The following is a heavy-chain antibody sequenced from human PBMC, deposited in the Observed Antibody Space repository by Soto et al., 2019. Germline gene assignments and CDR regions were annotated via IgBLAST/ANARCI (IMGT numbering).Heavy chain of an antibody. CDR3: ARDREIVVVEDAFDI. CDR2: ISAYNGNT. D-gene: IGHD3-22*01. Sequence: GASVKVSCKASGYTFTSYGISWVRQAPGQGLEWMGWISAYNGNTNYAQKLQGRVTTTTDTSTSTAYMELRSLRSDDTAVYYCARDREIVVVEDAFDIWGQGTMVTVSS. V-gene: IGHV1-18*01. J-gene: IGHJ3*02. CDR1: GYTFTSYG.